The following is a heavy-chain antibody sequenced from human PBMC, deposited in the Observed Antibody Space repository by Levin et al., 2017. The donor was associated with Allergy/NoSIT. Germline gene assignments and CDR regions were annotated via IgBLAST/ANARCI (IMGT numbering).Heavy chain of an antibody. V-gene: IGHV4-30-4*01. CDR1: GDSINSGESY. D-gene: IGHD2-15*01. J-gene: IGHJ6*02. CDR3: AREGGGAPSGIFLPYYGLDV. Sequence: RPSETLSLTCTVSGDSINSGESYWTWMRQPPGKGLEWIGYIYYSGSTYYNPSLKSRVTMSLDTSKNQFSLKLTSVTGADTAVYFCAREGGGAPSGIFLPYYGLDVWGQGTSVTVSS. CDR2: IYYSGST.